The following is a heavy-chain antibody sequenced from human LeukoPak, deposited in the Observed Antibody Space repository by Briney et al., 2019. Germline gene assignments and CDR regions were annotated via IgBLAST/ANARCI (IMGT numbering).Heavy chain of an antibody. V-gene: IGHV3-48*03. D-gene: IGHD2-15*01. CDR2: ISNSGNAK. CDR3: AREAAPVLAAQPDAFDI. J-gene: IGHJ3*02. CDR1: GFTFSRYE. Sequence: GGSLRLSCAASGFTFSRYEMSWVRQAPGKGLEWVSYISNSGNAKYYAGSVKGRFTLSRDSAKNSLYLQMNSLRAEDTAVYYCAREAAPVLAAQPDAFDIWGQGTMVTVSS.